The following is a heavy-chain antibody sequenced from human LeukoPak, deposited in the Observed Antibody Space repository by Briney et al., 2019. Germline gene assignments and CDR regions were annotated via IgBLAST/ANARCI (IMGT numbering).Heavy chain of an antibody. D-gene: IGHD5-12*01. CDR2: IYYSGST. CDR3: ARESHSGYGVVDY. J-gene: IGHJ4*02. Sequence: SETLSLTCTVSGGSISSYYWSWIRQPPGKGLEWIGYIYYSGSTNYNPSLKSRVTISVDTSKNQFSLKLSSVTAADTAVYYCARESHSGYGVVDYWGQGTLVTVSS. CDR1: GGSISSYY. V-gene: IGHV4-59*01.